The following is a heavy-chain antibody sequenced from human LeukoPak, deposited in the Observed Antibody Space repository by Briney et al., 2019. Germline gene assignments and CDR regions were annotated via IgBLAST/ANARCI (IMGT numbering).Heavy chain of an antibody. CDR2: FDPEDGET. D-gene: IGHD1-1*01. CDR1: GDTLTELS. V-gene: IGHV1-24*01. J-gene: IGHJ4*02. CDR3: ATDRGTTGTTTWFDY. Sequence: ASVKVSCKVSGDTLTELSMHWVRQAPGKGLEWMGGFDPEDGETIYAQKFQGRVTMTEDTSTDTAYMELSSLRSEDTAVYYCATDRGTTGTTTWFDYWGQGTLVTVSS.